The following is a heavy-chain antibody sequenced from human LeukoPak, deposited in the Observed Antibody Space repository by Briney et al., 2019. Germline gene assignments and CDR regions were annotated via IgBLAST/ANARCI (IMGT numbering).Heavy chain of an antibody. V-gene: IGHV4-34*01. Sequence: SETLSLTCAVYGGSFSGYYWSWIRQPPGKGLEWIGEINHSGSTNYNPSLKSRVTISVDASKNQFSLKLSSVTAADTAVYYCARYYDSSGAFDYWGQGTLVTVSS. D-gene: IGHD3-22*01. J-gene: IGHJ4*02. CDR3: ARYYDSSGAFDY. CDR1: GGSFSGYY. CDR2: INHSGST.